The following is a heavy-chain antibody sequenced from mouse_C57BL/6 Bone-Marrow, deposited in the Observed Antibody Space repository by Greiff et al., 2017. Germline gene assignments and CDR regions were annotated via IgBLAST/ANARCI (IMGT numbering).Heavy chain of an antibody. CDR1: GFNIKDDY. V-gene: IGHV14-4*01. J-gene: IGHJ2*01. Sequence: DVKLQESGAELVRPGASVKLSCTASGFNIKDDYMHWVKQRPEQGLEWIGWIDPENGDTEYASKFQGKATRTADTSSNTAYLQLSSLTSEDTAVYYCTTHYFFDYWGQGTTLTVSS. CDR3: TTHYFFDY. CDR2: IDPENGDT.